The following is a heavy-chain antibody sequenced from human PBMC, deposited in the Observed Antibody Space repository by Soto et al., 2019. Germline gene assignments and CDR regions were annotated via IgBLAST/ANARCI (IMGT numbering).Heavy chain of an antibody. CDR1: GFIFSNYA. CDR2: ISHDGRNR. CDR3: ARDKGLQSQWSTLDAFDI. D-gene: IGHD2-15*01. J-gene: IGHJ3*02. Sequence: QVQLVESGGGVVQPGRSLRLSCAASGFIFSNYAIHWVRQAPGKGLEWVAVISHDGRNRYYADSVKGRFTISRDNSENTLYLQMNSLRAEDMAVYYCARDKGLQSQWSTLDAFDIWGQGTMVTVSS. V-gene: IGHV3-30*04.